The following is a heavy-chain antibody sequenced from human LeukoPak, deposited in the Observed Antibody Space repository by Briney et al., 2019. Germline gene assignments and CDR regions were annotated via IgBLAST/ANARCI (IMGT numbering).Heavy chain of an antibody. CDR3: ARDLGYSSDY. J-gene: IGHJ4*02. CDR1: GFIVSSNY. D-gene: IGHD6-13*01. Sequence: GGSLRLSCAASGFIVSSNYMSWVRQAPGKGLEWVSVIYNGGITYADSVEGRFTISRDSSENTVYLQMNGLRAEDTAVYYCARDLGYSSDYWGQGTLVTVSS. V-gene: IGHV3-66*01. CDR2: IYNGGIT.